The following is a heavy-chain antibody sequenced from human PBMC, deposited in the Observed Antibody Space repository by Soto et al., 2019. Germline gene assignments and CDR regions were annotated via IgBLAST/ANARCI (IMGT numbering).Heavy chain of an antibody. CDR2: ISSSSSYI. J-gene: IGHJ6*02. CDR1: GFTFSSYS. D-gene: IGHD6-6*01. CDR3: ARYYSSSRYYYGMDV. V-gene: IGHV3-21*01. Sequence: EVQLVESGGGLVKPGGSLRLSCAASGFTFSSYSMNWVRQAPGKGLEWVSSISSSSSYIYYADSVKGRFTISRDNAKNSLYLQMNSLRAEDTAVYYCARYYSSSRYYYGMDVWGQGTTVTVSS.